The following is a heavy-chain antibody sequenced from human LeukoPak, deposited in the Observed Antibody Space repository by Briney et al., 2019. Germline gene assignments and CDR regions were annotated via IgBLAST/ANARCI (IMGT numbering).Heavy chain of an antibody. CDR2: IKHDGSDK. Sequence: GGSLRLSCAASGFTFSNYWMSWVRQAPGKGLEWVANIKHDGSDKFYVGSVKGRFAISRDNAKNLLYLQMNSLRAEDTAVYYCARDLTRSGTQVGCWGQGTLVTVSS. J-gene: IGHJ4*02. CDR1: GFTFSNYW. CDR3: ARDLTRSGTQVGC. D-gene: IGHD3-10*01. V-gene: IGHV3-7*01.